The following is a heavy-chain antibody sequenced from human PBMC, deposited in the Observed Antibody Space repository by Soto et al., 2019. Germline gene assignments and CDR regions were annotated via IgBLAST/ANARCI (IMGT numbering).Heavy chain of an antibody. CDR1: GGTFSSYT. Sequence: QVQLVQSGAEVKKPGSSVKVSCKASGGTFSSYTISWVRQAPGQGLEWMGRIIPILGIANYAQKFQGRVTITADKSMSTAYMELSSLRSEDTAVYYCARDGRDCSGGSCYMDVWGKGTTVTVSS. V-gene: IGHV1-69*08. J-gene: IGHJ6*03. CDR2: IIPILGIA. D-gene: IGHD2-15*01. CDR3: ARDGRDCSGGSCYMDV.